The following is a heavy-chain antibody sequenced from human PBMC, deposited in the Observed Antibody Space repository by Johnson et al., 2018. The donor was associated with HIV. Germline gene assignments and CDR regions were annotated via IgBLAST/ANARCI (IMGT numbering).Heavy chain of an antibody. V-gene: IGHV3-11*04. Sequence: QVQLVESGGGLVKPGGSLRLSCAASGFIFSDYYMSWIRQAPGKGLEWVSYISSSGTNIYYADSVKGRFTISRDNAMKSLYLQINSLRAEDTAVYYCARNRPVSYGYRGAFDFWGQGTMVTVSS. CDR3: ARNRPVSYGYRGAFDF. D-gene: IGHD5-18*01. CDR1: GFIFSDYY. J-gene: IGHJ3*01. CDR2: ISSSGTNI.